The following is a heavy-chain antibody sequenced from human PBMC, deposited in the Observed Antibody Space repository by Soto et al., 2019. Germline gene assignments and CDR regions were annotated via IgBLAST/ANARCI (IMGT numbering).Heavy chain of an antibody. D-gene: IGHD2-2*01. CDR2: INSDASHT. Sequence: PGGSLRLSCAASGFTFSAYWMRWIRQVPGKGLEWVSRINSDASHTYYADSVKGRFTISRDNAKNTLHLEMNSLRAEDTAVYYCVRDGNCLTTICYGNWFNPGWQGTLVTV. V-gene: IGHV3-74*01. J-gene: IGHJ5*02. CDR3: VRDGNCLTTICYGNWFNP. CDR1: GFTFSAYW.